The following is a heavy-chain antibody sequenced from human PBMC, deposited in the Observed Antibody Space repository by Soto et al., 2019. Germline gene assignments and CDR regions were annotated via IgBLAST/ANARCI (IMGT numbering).Heavy chain of an antibody. CDR1: GGSISSYY. D-gene: IGHD6-19*01. CDR2: IYYSGST. Sequence: SETLSLTCTVSGGSISSYYWSWIRQPPGKGLEWIGYIYYSGSTNYNPTLKSRVTISVDTSKNQFSLKLSSVTAADTAVYYCARRYSSGFDFWGQGTLVTVSS. V-gene: IGHV4-59*08. J-gene: IGHJ4*02. CDR3: ARRYSSGFDF.